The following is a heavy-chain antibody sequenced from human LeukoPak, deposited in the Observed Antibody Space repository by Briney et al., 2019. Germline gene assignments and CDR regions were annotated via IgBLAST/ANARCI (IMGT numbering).Heavy chain of an antibody. CDR2: ISGSGGST. J-gene: IGHJ4*02. CDR1: GFTFTSYA. V-gene: IGHV3-23*01. D-gene: IGHD3-22*01. CDR3: ARDYYDSSGYYHIDF. Sequence: QSGGSLRLSCAASGFTFTSYAMSWVRQAPGKGLEWVSAISGSGGSTFYADSVKGRFTISRDNSKNTLYPQMNSLRVDDTAVYYCARDYYDSSGYYHIDFWGQGTLVTVSS.